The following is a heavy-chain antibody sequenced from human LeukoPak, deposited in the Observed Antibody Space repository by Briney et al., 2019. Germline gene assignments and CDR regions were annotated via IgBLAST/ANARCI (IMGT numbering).Heavy chain of an antibody. CDR2: INPNSGGT. V-gene: IGHV1-2*02. J-gene: IGHJ6*03. CDR1: GYTFTGYH. Sequence: GASVKVSCKASGYTFTGYHVHWVRQAPGQGLEWMGWINPNSGGTNYAQKFQGRVTMTRDTSISTAYMELSRLRSDDTAVYYCARDDYYISYMDVWGKGTTVTVSS. CDR3: ARDDYYISYMDV.